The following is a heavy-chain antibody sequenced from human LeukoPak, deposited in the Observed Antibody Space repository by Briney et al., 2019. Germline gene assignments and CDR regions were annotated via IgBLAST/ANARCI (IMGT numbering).Heavy chain of an antibody. CDR1: GFSFSDHH. CDR2: ISYDGSNK. D-gene: IGHD5-12*01. Sequence: GGSLRLSCAASGFSFSDHHMYWVRQTPGKGLEWVAVISYDGSNKYYADSVKGRFTISRDNSKNTLYLQMNSLRAEDTAVYYCAKDPNPPHVDYFDYWGQGTLVTVSS. J-gene: IGHJ4*02. CDR3: AKDPNPPHVDYFDY. V-gene: IGHV3-30*18.